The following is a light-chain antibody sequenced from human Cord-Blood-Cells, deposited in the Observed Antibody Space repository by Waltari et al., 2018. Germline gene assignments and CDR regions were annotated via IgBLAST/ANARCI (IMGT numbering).Light chain of an antibody. J-gene: IGKJ3*01. CDR1: QSVSSSY. Sequence: EIVLTQSPCTLSLSPGERATLSCRASQSVSSSYLAWYQQKPGQAPRLLIYGASSRATGIPDRFSGSGSGTDFTLTISRLEPEDFAVYYCQQYCSSPFTFGPGTKVEIK. CDR2: GAS. CDR3: QQYCSSPFT. V-gene: IGKV3-20*01.